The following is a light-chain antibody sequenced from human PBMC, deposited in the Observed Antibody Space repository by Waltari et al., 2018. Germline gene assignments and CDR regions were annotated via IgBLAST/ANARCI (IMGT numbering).Light chain of an antibody. CDR2: DVS. J-gene: IGLJ2*01. Sequence: QSALAQPPSVSGSPGQSVTISCTRTSSDVGAYNYVSWYQQHPGNAPRVVIHDVSERPSGVPDRFSASKSGNTASLTITGLQAEDEADYYCLAYAGGPSIFGGGTKLTVL. V-gene: IGLV2-11*01. CDR1: SSDVGAYNY. CDR3: LAYAGGPSI.